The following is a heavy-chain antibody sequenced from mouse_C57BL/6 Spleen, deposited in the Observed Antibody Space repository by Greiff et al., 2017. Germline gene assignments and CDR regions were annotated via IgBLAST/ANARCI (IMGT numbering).Heavy chain of an antibody. D-gene: IGHD1-1*01. J-gene: IGHJ1*03. CDR2: ISDGGSYT. CDR1: GFTFSSYA. Sequence: EVQRVESGGGLVKPGGSLKLSCAASGFTFSSYAMSWVRQTPEKRLEWVATISDGGSYTYYPDNVKGRFTISRDNAKNNLYLQMSHLKSEDTAMYYCARITTVVRYFDVWGTVTTVTVSS. CDR3: ARITTVVRYFDV. V-gene: IGHV5-4*01.